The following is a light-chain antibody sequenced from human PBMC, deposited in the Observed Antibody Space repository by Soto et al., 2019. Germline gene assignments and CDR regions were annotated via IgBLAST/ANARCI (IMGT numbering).Light chain of an antibody. Sequence: DIVMTQSPDSLAVSLGERATINCKPSQSVLYSSNNKNYLAWYQQKPGQPPKLLIYWASTRESGVPDRFSGSGSGTDFTLTISSLQAEDVAVYYCQQYYSTPFTFGPGTKVDIK. J-gene: IGKJ3*01. CDR1: QSVLYSSNNKNY. V-gene: IGKV4-1*01. CDR2: WAS. CDR3: QQYYSTPFT.